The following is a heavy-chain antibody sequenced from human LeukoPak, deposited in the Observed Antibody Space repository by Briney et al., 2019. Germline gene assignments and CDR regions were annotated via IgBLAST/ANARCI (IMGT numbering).Heavy chain of an antibody. J-gene: IGHJ5*02. V-gene: IGHV4-34*01. D-gene: IGHD2-15*01. CDR1: GGSFSGYY. CDR2: INHSGST. CDR3: ARGRGYCSGGSCFYNWFDP. Sequence: PSETLSLTCAVYGGSFSGYYWSWVRQPPGEGLEWIGEINHSGSTNYNPSLTSRGTISVDTTKNQCSLKLSSVTAADTAVYYCARGRGYCSGGSCFYNWFDPWGQGTLVTVSS.